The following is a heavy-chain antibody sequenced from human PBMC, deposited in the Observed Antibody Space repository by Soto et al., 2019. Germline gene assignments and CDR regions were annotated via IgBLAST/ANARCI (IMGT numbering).Heavy chain of an antibody. CDR3: VRDPGLVVAPDNWFDP. D-gene: IGHD2-2*01. J-gene: IGHJ5*02. CDR2: INLSGGST. Sequence: VASVKVSCKASGDTFTSQYVHWVRQAPGQGLEWMGIINLSGGSTSYAQRFQGRVTMTRDTSTSTVYMELSSLRSEDTAVYYCVRDPGLVVAPDNWFDPWG. CDR1: GDTFTSQY. V-gene: IGHV1-46*03.